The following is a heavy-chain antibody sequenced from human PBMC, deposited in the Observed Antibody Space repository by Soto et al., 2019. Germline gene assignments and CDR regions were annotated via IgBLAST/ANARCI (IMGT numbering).Heavy chain of an antibody. J-gene: IGHJ1*01. CDR1: GFTFSSYS. Sequence: ESGGGLVQPGGSLRLSCAASGFTFSSYSMNWVRQAPGKGLEWVSYISSSSSTIYYADSVKGRFTISRDNAKNSLYLLMNSLRDEDTAVYYCARGPYGDYVIRYFQHWGQGTLVTVSS. CDR3: ARGPYGDYVIRYFQH. CDR2: ISSSSSTI. D-gene: IGHD4-17*01. V-gene: IGHV3-48*02.